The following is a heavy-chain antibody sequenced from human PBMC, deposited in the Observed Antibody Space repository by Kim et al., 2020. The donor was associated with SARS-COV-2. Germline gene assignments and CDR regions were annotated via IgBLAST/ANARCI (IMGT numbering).Heavy chain of an antibody. Sequence: SETLSLTCTVSGGSISSSSYYWGWIRQPPGKGLEWIGSIYYSGSTYYNPSLKSRVTISVDTSKNQFSLKLSSVTAADTAVYYCARQIVVPAAMPGNYWGQGTLVTVSS. J-gene: IGHJ4*02. CDR1: GGSISSSSYY. CDR2: IYYSGST. V-gene: IGHV4-39*01. D-gene: IGHD2-2*01. CDR3: ARQIVVPAAMPGNY.